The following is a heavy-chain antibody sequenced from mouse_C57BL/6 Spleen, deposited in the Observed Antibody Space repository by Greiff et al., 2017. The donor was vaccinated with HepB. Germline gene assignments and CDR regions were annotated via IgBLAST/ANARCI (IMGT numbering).Heavy chain of an antibody. Sequence: QVQLQQSGPELVKPGASVKISCKASGYAFSSSWMNWVKQRPGKGLEWIGRIYPGDGDTNYNGKFKGKATLTADKSSSTAYMQLSSLTSEDSAVYFCARSGYDGYYGYAMDYWGQGTSVTVSS. D-gene: IGHD2-3*01. J-gene: IGHJ4*01. CDR2: IYPGDGDT. V-gene: IGHV1-82*01. CDR3: ARSGYDGYYGYAMDY. CDR1: GYAFSSSW.